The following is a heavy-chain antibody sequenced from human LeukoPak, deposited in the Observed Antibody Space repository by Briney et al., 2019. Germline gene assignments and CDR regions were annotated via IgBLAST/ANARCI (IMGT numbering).Heavy chain of an antibody. CDR2: IEHDGSNE. D-gene: IGHD6-19*01. V-gene: IGHV3-30*18. J-gene: IGHJ3*02. CDR1: GFTFSNYG. CDR3: AKDQGIAVAGTDDAFDI. Sequence: PGGSLRLSCAASGFTFSNYGMHWVRQAPGKGLEWVAVIEHDGSNEYYAEFVKGRFTISRDNSKNTLYLQTYSLRAEDTAVYFCAKDQGIAVAGTDDAFDIWGQGTRVTV.